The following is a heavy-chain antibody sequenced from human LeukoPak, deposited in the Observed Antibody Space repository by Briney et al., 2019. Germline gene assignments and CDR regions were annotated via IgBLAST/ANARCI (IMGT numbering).Heavy chain of an antibody. J-gene: IGHJ4*02. CDR3: ARDKNPFNYYYGSGMGY. Sequence: PGGSLRLSCAASGFNFSIYSMNRARQAPGKGLEWVSSIGSSSSYIHYADSMKGRFTISRDNAKNSLYLQMNSLRAEDTAVYYCARDKNPFNYYYGSGMGYWGQGTLVTVSS. D-gene: IGHD3-10*01. CDR1: GFNFSIYS. CDR2: IGSSSSYI. V-gene: IGHV3-21*01.